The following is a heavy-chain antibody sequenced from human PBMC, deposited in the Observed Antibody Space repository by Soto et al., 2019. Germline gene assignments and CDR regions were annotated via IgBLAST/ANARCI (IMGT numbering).Heavy chain of an antibody. Sequence: SQTLSLTCAISGDSVSSDSAAWILIRQSPSRGLEWLGRTYYRSKWSNDYAVSVKSRITINPDTSKNQFSLHLNSVTPEDTAVYYCAGVPWFRGMDVWGQGTPVTVSS. CDR3: AGVPWFRGMDV. CDR2: TYYRSKWSN. V-gene: IGHV6-1*01. D-gene: IGHD3-10*01. J-gene: IGHJ6*02. CDR1: GDSVSSDSAA.